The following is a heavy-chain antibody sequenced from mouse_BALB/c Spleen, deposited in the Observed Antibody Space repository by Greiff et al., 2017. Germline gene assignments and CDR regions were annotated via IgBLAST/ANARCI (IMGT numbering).Heavy chain of an antibody. V-gene: IGHV2-4-1*01. D-gene: IGHD2-3*01. CDR3: ARRGLLRPYAMDD. Sequence: QVQLQQSGPGLVQPSQSLSITCTVSGFSLTSYGVHWVRQSPGKGLEWLGVIWRGGSTDYNAAFISRLSISKDNSKCQVFFKMNSLQADDTAIYYCARRGLLRPYAMDDWGQGTSVTVAA. CDR1: GFSLTSYG. J-gene: IGHJ4*01. CDR2: IWRGGST.